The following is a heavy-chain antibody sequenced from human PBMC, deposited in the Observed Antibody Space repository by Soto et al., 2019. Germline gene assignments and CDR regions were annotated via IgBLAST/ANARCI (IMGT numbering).Heavy chain of an antibody. D-gene: IGHD3-22*01. J-gene: IGHJ4*02. Sequence: ASVKVSCKASRYIFTDYYMHWVRQAPGQELGWMGRINPNSGGTNYAQKFQGWVTMTRDTSISTAYMELSRLRSDDTAVYYCAREYYYDSSGAFDYWGQGTLVTVSS. CDR1: RYIFTDYY. V-gene: IGHV1-2*04. CDR2: INPNSGGT. CDR3: AREYYYDSSGAFDY.